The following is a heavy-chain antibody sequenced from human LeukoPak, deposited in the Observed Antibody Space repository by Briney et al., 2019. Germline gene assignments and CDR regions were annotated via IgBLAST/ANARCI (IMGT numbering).Heavy chain of an antibody. V-gene: IGHV3-30*18. CDR2: ISYDGSNK. CDR3: AKDRLRSFDY. Sequence: GGSLRLSCAASGFTFSSYGMHWVRQAPGRGLEWVAVISYDGSNKYYADSVKGRFTISRDNSKNTLYLQMNSLRAGDTAVYYCAKDRLRSFDYWGQGTLVTVSS. D-gene: IGHD5-12*01. J-gene: IGHJ4*02. CDR1: GFTFSSYG.